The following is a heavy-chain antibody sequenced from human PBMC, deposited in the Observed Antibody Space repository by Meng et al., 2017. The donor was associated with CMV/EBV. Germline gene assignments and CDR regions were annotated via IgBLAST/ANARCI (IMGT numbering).Heavy chain of an antibody. J-gene: IGHJ6*02. CDR2: INTNTGNP. Sequence: ASVKVSCKASGYTFTGYYMHWVRQAPGQGLEWMGWINTNTGNPTYAQGFTGRFVFSLDTSVSTAYLQICSLKAEDTAVYYCARHASWILGGMDVWGQGTTVTVSS. CDR1: GYTFTGYY. D-gene: IGHD5-12*01. CDR3: ARHASWILGGMDV. V-gene: IGHV7-4-1*01.